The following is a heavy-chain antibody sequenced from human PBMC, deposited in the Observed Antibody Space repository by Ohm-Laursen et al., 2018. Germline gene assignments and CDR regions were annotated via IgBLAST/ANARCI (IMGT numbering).Heavy chain of an antibody. CDR1: GGSISTYY. CDR3: ARGYSGHDYYFDY. Sequence: PSQTLSLTCTVSGGSISTYYWSWIRQPPGKGLEWIGYIYYRGSTNYNPSLKSRVSFSIDTSKNRFSLQLNSVTAADTAIYYCARGYSGHDYYFDYWGQGALVTVSS. J-gene: IGHJ4*02. D-gene: IGHD5-12*01. V-gene: IGHV4-59*01. CDR2: IYYRGST.